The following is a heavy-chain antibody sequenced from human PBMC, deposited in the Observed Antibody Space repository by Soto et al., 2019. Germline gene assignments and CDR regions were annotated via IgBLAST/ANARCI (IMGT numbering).Heavy chain of an antibody. CDR2: ISWNSGSI. V-gene: IGHV3-9*01. D-gene: IGHD1-1*01. CDR1: GFTFDDYA. J-gene: IGHJ6*03. Sequence: GGSLRLSCAASGFTFDDYAMHWVRQAPGKGLEWVSGISWNSGSIGYADSVKGRFTISRENAKNSLYLQMNSLRAEDTALYYCAKDSSGEPLSYYYYMDVWGKGTTVTVSS. CDR3: AKDSSGEPLSYYYYMDV.